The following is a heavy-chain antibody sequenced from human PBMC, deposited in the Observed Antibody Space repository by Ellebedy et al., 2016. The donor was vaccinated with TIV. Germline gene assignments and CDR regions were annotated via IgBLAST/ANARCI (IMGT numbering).Heavy chain of an antibody. CDR3: ARLWFGELSAHFDY. V-gene: IGHV1-46*01. D-gene: IGHD3-10*01. Sequence: ASVKVSXXASGYTFTGYYMHWVRQAPGQGLEWMGIINPSGGSTSYAQKFQGRVTMTRDTSASTAYMELSSLRSEDTAVYYCARLWFGELSAHFDYWGQGTLVTVSS. CDR1: GYTFTGYY. CDR2: INPSGGST. J-gene: IGHJ4*02.